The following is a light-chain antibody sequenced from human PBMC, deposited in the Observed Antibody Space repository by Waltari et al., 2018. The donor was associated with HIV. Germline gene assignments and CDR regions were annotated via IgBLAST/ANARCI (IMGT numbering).Light chain of an antibody. J-gene: IGKJ4*01. CDR2: GAS. CDR1: QTIRTN. CDR3: QQYSNWPPLT. V-gene: IGKV3-15*01. Sequence: EIVMTQSPATLSVSPGERATLSCRASQTIRTNLAWYQQNPGQAPRLLIFGASTRATDIPTRFSGSGSGTEFTLTISSLQSEDFAVYFCQQYSNWPPLTFCGGTKVEIK.